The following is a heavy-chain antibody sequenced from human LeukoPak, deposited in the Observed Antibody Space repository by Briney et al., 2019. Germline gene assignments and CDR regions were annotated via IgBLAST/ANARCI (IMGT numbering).Heavy chain of an antibody. Sequence: SGGSLRLSCAASGFTFDDYAIHWVRQAPGKGLEWVSXXSWNSGSIGYADSVKGRFTISRDNAKNSLYLQMNSLRAEDTALYYCAKALVRGVILGGMDVWGQGTTVTVSS. J-gene: IGHJ6*02. D-gene: IGHD3-10*01. CDR3: AKALVRGVILGGMDV. V-gene: IGHV3-9*01. CDR2: XSWNSGSI. CDR1: GFTFDDYA.